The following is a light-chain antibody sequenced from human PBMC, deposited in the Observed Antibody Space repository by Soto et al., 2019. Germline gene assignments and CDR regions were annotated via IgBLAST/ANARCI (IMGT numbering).Light chain of an antibody. CDR3: QQYGSSPPT. CDR2: DTS. Sequence: EFVLTQSPGTLSLSPGERATLSCRASQSVGSYLAWFQQTPGQAPRLLIYDTSNRATGIPDRFSGSGSGTDFTLTINRPEPEDFALYYCQQYGSSPPTFGQGTKVDIK. V-gene: IGKV3-20*01. J-gene: IGKJ1*01. CDR1: QSVGSY.